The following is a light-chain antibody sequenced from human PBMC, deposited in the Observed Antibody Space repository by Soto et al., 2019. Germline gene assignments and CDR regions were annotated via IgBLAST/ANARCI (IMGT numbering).Light chain of an antibody. J-gene: IGKJ2*01. Sequence: EIVLTQSPATLSLSPGERATLSCRASQSVSSYLAWYQQKPGQAPRLLIYDASNRATGITARFSGGGSGTDFTLSISSLEPEDFAVYYCQQRFNWPRLTFGQGTKLEIK. CDR3: QQRFNWPRLT. CDR2: DAS. CDR1: QSVSSY. V-gene: IGKV3-11*01.